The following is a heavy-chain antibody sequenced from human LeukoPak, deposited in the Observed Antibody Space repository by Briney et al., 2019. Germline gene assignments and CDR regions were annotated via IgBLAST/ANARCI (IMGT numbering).Heavy chain of an antibody. Sequence: SETLSLTCTVSGGSISSGSYYWSWIRQPAGKGLEWIGRIYTSGSTNYSPSLKSRVTISVDTSKNQFSLKLSSVTVADTAVYYCARDHSQYCSSTSCSRAYYYYMDVWGKGTTVTISS. V-gene: IGHV4-61*02. CDR2: IYTSGST. CDR1: GGSISSGSYY. J-gene: IGHJ6*03. CDR3: ARDHSQYCSSTSCSRAYYYYMDV. D-gene: IGHD2-2*01.